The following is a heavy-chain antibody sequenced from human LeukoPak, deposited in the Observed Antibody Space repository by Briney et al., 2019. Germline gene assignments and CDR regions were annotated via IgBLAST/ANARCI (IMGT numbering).Heavy chain of an antibody. CDR2: IGTAGDT. CDR1: GFTFSSYD. CDR3: ARTEGVTILGNGMDV. V-gene: IGHV3-13*01. D-gene: IGHD3-3*01. Sequence: GGSLRLSCAASGFTFSSYDMRWVRQATGKGLEWVSAIGTAGDTYYPGSVKGRFTISRENAKNSLYLQMNSLRAGDTAVYYCARTEGVTILGNGMDVWGQGTTVTVSS. J-gene: IGHJ6*02.